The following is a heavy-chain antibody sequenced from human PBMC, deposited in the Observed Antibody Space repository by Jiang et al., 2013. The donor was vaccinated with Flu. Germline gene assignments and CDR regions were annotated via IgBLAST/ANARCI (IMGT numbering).Heavy chain of an antibody. CDR2: IYYSGST. V-gene: IGHV4-39*07. J-gene: IGHJ4*02. CDR1: GGSISSSSYY. CDR3: ARHEVTAIHSVY. Sequence: SGSGLVKPSETLSLTCTVSGGSISSSSYYWGWIRQPPGKGLEWIGSIYYSGSTYYNPSLKSRVTISVDTSKNQFSLKLSSVTAADTAVYYCARHEVTAIHSVYWGQGTLVTVSS. D-gene: IGHD2-21*02.